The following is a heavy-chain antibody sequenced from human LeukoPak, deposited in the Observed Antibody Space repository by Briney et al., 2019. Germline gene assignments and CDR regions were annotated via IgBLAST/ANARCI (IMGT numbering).Heavy chain of an antibody. CDR2: VYTSGSK. CDR3: ASETPITIFGVVIIGGYDNWFDP. J-gene: IGHJ5*02. CDR1: GGSIRSYY. V-gene: IGHV4-4*07. Sequence: SETLSLTCTVSGGSIRSYYWSWVRQPAGRGLEWIGRVYTSGSKNDTPSLKSQVTMSVDTSNNQFTLKLSSVTAADTAVYYCASETPITIFGVVIIGGYDNWFDPWGQGTLVTVSS. D-gene: IGHD3-3*01.